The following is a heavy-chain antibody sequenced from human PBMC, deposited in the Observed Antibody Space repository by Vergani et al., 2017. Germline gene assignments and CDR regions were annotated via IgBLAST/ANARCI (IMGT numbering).Heavy chain of an antibody. V-gene: IGHV3-9*01. CDR1: GFTFDDYA. CDR2: ISWNSGSI. CDR3: AKGSREWYFDL. J-gene: IGHJ2*01. Sequence: EVQLVESGGGLVQPGRSLRLSCAASGFTFDDYAMHWVRQAPGKGLEWVSGISWNSGSIGYADSVKGRFTISRDNAKNSLYLQMNSLRAEDTALYYCAKGSREWYFDLWGRGTLVTVSS. D-gene: IGHD1-26*01.